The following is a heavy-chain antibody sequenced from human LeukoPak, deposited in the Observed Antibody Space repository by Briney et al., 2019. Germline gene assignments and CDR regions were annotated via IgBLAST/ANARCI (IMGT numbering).Heavy chain of an antibody. CDR1: GFTFSSYS. CDR2: ISSSSSYI. CDR3: ASPYSSRWYELCY. D-gene: IGHD6-13*01. V-gene: IGHV3-21*01. Sequence: GGSLRLSCAASGFTFSSYSMNWVRQAPGKGLEWVSSISSSSSYIYYADSVKGRFTISRDNAKNSLYLQMNSLRAEDTAVYYCASPYSSRWYELCYWGQGTLDTVSS. J-gene: IGHJ4*02.